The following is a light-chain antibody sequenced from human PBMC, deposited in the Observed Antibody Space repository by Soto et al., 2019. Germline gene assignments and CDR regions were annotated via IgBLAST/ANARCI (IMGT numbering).Light chain of an antibody. Sequence: QPVLTQSPSASASLGASVKLTCTLTSGHSNYAIAWHQQRPEKGPRFLMKVNSDGSHDKGDEIPDRFSGSSSGAERYLTISGLHSEDEADYYCQTWGAGRLYVFGTGTKLAVL. CDR3: QTWGAGRLYV. CDR2: VNSDGSH. J-gene: IGLJ1*01. CDR1: SGHSNYA. V-gene: IGLV4-69*01.